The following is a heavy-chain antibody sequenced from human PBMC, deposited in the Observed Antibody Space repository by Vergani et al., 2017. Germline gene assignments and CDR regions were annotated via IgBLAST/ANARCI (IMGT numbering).Heavy chain of an antibody. D-gene: IGHD3-22*01. CDR3: ARLYGRDSSGSKYFDY. V-gene: IGHV5-51*01. CDR2: IHPADSDT. Sequence: EVPLVQSGAEVKTPGESLKISCQISGYSFTNYWIGWVRQMPGKGLELMGIIHPADSDTRYSPSFQGQVTISVDKSISTAYLQRSSLRASDSAMYYCARLYGRDSSGSKYFDYWGQGTLVTVSS. J-gene: IGHJ4*02. CDR1: GYSFTNYW.